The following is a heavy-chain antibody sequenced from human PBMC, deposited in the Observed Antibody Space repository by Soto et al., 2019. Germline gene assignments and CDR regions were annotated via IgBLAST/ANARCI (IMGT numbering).Heavy chain of an antibody. J-gene: IGHJ5*02. CDR3: ARDQRSWYNWFDP. D-gene: IGHD6-13*01. Sequence: QVQLQESGPGLVKPSQTLSLTCTVSGGSISSGGYYWSWIRQHPGKGLEWIGYVYYSGNTYYNPFLKSRVTISVDTSKNQSSLKLSSVTAADTAVYYCARDQRSWYNWFDPWGQGTLVTVSS. CDR1: GGSISSGGYY. V-gene: IGHV4-31*03. CDR2: VYYSGNT.